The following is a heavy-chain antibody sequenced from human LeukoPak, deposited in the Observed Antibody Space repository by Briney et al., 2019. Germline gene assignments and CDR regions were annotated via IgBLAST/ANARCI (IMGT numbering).Heavy chain of an antibody. CDR3: ASNVLRYFDWGALGIYYFDY. V-gene: IGHV4-39*01. CDR1: GGSISSSSYY. D-gene: IGHD3-9*01. J-gene: IGHJ4*02. Sequence: PSETLSLTCTVSGGSISSSSYYWGWIRQPPGKGLEWIGSIYYSGSTYYNPSLRSRVTISVDTSKNQFSLKLSSVTAADTAVYYCASNVLRYFDWGALGIYYFDYWGQGTLVTVSS. CDR2: IYYSGST.